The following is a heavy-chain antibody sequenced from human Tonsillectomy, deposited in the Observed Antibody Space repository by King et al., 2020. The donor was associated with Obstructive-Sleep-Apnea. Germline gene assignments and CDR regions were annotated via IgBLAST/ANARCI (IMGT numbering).Heavy chain of an antibody. CDR1: GFTVTRNY. Sequence: QLVQSGGGLVQPGGSLRLSCAASGFTVTRNYMNWVRQAPGKGLEWVSTIYSGGNTFYAASVKGRFTISRDYSKNTVSLQMNSLRAEDTAVYYCARRVDLYSYTPIDYWGQGTLVTVSS. D-gene: IGHD3-22*01. CDR2: IYSGGNT. CDR3: ARRVDLYSYTPIDY. V-gene: IGHV3-66*01. J-gene: IGHJ4*02.